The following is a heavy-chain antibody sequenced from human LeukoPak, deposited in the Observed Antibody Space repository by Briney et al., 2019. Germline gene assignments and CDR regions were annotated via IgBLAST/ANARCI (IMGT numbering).Heavy chain of an antibody. V-gene: IGHV3-20*04. J-gene: IGHJ4*02. CDR1: GFTFDDYG. Sequence: GGSLRLSCAASGFTFDDYGMSWVRQAPGKGLEWVSGINWNGGSTGYADSVKSRFTISRDNAKNSLYLQMNSLRAEDTALYYCARSSRAYSLVVVITPFDYWGQGTLVTVSS. CDR3: ARSSRAYSLVVVITPFDY. CDR2: INWNGGST. D-gene: IGHD3-22*01.